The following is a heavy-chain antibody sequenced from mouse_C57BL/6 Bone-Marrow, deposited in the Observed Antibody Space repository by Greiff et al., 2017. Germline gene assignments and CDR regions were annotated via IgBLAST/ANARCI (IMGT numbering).Heavy chain of an antibody. CDR1: GYTFTSYW. CDR2: IDPSDSET. J-gene: IGHJ3*01. D-gene: IGHD1-1*01. Sequence: VQLQQPGAELVRPGSSVKLSCKASGYTFTSYWMHWVKQRPIQGLEWIGNIDPSDSETHYNQKFKDKATLTVDKSSSTAYMQLSSLTSEDSAVYYCARRGGSSPAWFAYWGQGTLVTVSA. V-gene: IGHV1-52*01. CDR3: ARRGGSSPAWFAY.